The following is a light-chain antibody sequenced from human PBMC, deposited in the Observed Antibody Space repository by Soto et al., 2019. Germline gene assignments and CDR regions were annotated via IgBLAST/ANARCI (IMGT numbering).Light chain of an antibody. CDR2: GAS. CDR1: QSVSSSY. V-gene: IGKV3-20*01. Sequence: IVLTQSPGTLSLSPGERATLSCRASQSVSSSYLAWYQKKPGQAPRLLIYGASSRATGIPDRFSGSGSGTNFTLTISRLEPEDFAVYYCQHYGSSPWTFGQGTKVDIK. J-gene: IGKJ1*01. CDR3: QHYGSSPWT.